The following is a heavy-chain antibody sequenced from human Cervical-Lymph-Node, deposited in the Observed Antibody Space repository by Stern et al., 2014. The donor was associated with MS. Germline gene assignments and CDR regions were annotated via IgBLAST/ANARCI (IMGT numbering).Heavy chain of an antibody. V-gene: IGHV3-33*01. Sequence: VQLVESGGGVVQPGRSLRLSCAASGFTFSSYGMHWVRQAPGKGLEWVAVIWYDGSNKYYADSVKGRFTISRDNSKNTLYLQMNSLRAEDTAVYYCARGLWEYSSSIPGQHYWGQGTLVTVSS. J-gene: IGHJ4*02. CDR1: GFTFSSYG. CDR3: ARGLWEYSSSIPGQHY. D-gene: IGHD6-6*01. CDR2: IWYDGSNK.